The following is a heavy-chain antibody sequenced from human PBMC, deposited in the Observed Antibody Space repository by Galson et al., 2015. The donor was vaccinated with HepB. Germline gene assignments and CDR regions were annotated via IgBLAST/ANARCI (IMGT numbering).Heavy chain of an antibody. CDR1: GYIFDDYG. J-gene: IGHJ6*02. V-gene: IGHV3-20*04. CDR2: INWNGGST. D-gene: IGHD6-6*01. CDR3: ARDQYSSSYVYYYYYYGLDV. Sequence: SLRLSCAASGYIFDDYGMSWVRQAPGKGLEWISGINWNGGSTGYADSVKGRVTISRDNANNSLYLQMNSLRAEDTALYYCARDQYSSSYVYYYYYYGLDVWGQGTTVTVSS.